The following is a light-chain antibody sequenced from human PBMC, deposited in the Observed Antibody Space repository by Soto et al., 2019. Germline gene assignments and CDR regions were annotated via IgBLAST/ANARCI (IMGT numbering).Light chain of an antibody. J-gene: IGLJ1*01. CDR3: SSYAGSSNV. CDR1: SSDVGGYNY. Sequence: QSVLTQPPSASRSPGQSVAISCTGTSSDVGGYNYVSWYQQHPGKAPKLMIYEVNKRPSGVPDRFSGSKSGNTASLTVSGLQAEDEADYYCSSYAGSSNVFRTGTKVTVL. CDR2: EVN. V-gene: IGLV2-8*02.